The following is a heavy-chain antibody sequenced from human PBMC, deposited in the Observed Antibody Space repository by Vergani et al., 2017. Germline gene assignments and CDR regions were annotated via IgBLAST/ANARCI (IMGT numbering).Heavy chain of an antibody. CDR3: ARAVRWIVATQDNWFDP. J-gene: IGHJ5*02. D-gene: IGHD3-22*01. CDR2: ISYDGSNK. CDR1: GFTFSSYA. V-gene: IGHV3-30-3*01. Sequence: QVQLVESGGGVVQPGRSLRLSCAASGFTFSSYAMHWVRQAPGKGLEWVAVISYDGSNKYYADSVKGRFTISRDNSKNTLYLQMNSLRAEDTAVYYCARAVRWIVATQDNWFDPWGQGTLVTVSS.